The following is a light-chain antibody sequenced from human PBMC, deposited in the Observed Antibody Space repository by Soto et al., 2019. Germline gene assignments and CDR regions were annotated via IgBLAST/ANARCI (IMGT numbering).Light chain of an antibody. Sequence: QATQSIGSCLAWYQQEPGKVPKLLIYTASTLQSGVPSRFSGSGSGADFTLTISSLQPEDFATYYCQQHNTYPRTFGEGTKVDIK. J-gene: IGKJ4*02. CDR3: QQHNTYPRT. V-gene: IGKV1-9*01. CDR1: QSIGSC. CDR2: TAS.